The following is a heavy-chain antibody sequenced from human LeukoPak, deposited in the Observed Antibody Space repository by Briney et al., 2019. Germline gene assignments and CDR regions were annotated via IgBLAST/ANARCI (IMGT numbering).Heavy chain of an antibody. CDR2: IGEDGSEK. CDR3: ARWPHPVTVVVPAAFTTDTIFGVTKQYYFDY. CDR1: GFTFSSYW. Sequence: GGSLRLSCAASGFTFSSYWMTWVRQAPGKGLEWVANIGEDGSEKYYVDSVKGRFAISRDNAKNSLYLQVNSLRSEDTAVYYCARWPHPVTVVVPAAFTTDTIFGVTKQYYFDYWGQGTLVTVSS. D-gene: IGHD2-2*01. V-gene: IGHV3-7*03. J-gene: IGHJ4*02.